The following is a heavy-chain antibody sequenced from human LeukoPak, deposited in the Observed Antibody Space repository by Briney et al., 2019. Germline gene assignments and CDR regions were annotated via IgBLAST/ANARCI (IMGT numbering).Heavy chain of an antibody. CDR3: ARGYCSSTSCYDDYYYYYMDV. Sequence: PGGSLRLSCAASGITFSSYEMNWVRQAPGKGLEWVSYISSSSSYIYYADSVKGRFTISRDNAKNSLYLQMNSLRAEDTAVYYCARGYCSSTSCYDDYYYYYMDVWGKGTTVTVSS. CDR2: ISSSSSYI. CDR1: GITFSSYE. J-gene: IGHJ6*03. V-gene: IGHV3-21*05. D-gene: IGHD2-2*01.